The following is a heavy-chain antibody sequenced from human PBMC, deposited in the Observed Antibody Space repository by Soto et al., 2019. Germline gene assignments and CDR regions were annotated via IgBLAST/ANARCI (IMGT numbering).Heavy chain of an antibody. CDR2: ISAYNGNT. Sequence: ASVKVYCKASGYTFTSYGISWVRQAPGQGLEWMGWISAYNGNTNYAQKLQGRVTMTTDTSTSTAYMELRSLRSDDTAVYYCARGLLGYCSSSSCSLYGMDVWGQGTTVTVSS. CDR3: ARGLLGYCSSSSCSLYGMDV. J-gene: IGHJ6*02. D-gene: IGHD2-2*01. CDR1: GYTFTSYG. V-gene: IGHV1-18*01.